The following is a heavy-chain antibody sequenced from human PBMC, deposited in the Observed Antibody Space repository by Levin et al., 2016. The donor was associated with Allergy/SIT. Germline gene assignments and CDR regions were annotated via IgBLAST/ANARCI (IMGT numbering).Heavy chain of an antibody. Sequence: SETLSLTCTVSGDSVSSGTYYWSWIRQPPGKGLEYIGYIYYSGSTNYNPSLKSRVTISLDTSKNQFSLRLTSVTAADTAVYYCARLLIHDNWFDPWGQGTLVTVSS. CDR3: ARLLIHDNWFDP. CDR1: GDSVSSGTYY. J-gene: IGHJ5*02. CDR2: IYYSGST. D-gene: IGHD2-8*01. V-gene: IGHV4-61*01.